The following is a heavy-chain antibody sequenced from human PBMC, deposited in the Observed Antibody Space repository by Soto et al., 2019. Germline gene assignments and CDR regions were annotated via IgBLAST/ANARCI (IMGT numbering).Heavy chain of an antibody. J-gene: IGHJ4*02. V-gene: IGHV3-64D*08. D-gene: IGHD4-17*01. Sequence: GGSLRLSCSASGFTFSSYAMHWVRQAPGKGLEYVSAISSNGGSTYYADSVKGRFTISRDNSKNTLYLQMSSLRAEDTAVYYCVGLYGDYVKDYWGQGTLVTVSS. CDR3: VGLYGDYVKDY. CDR1: GFTFSSYA. CDR2: ISSNGGST.